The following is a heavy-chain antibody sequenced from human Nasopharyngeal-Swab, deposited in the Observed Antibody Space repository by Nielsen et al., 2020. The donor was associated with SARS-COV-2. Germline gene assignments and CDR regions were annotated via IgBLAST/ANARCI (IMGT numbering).Heavy chain of an antibody. Sequence: GGSLRLSCAASGFTFSNYGMHWVRQAPGKGLEWVAVISYDGSNKYYADSVKGRFTISRDNSKNTLYLQMNSLRAEDTAVYYCANERPYVGGNYWGQGTLVTVSS. D-gene: IGHD3-16*01. CDR3: ANERPYVGGNY. CDR2: ISYDGSNK. CDR1: GFTFSNYG. J-gene: IGHJ4*02. V-gene: IGHV3-30*18.